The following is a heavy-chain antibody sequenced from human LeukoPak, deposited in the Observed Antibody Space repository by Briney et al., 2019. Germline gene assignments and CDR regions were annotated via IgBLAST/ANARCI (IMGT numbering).Heavy chain of an antibody. CDR2: INPSGGST. J-gene: IGHJ4*02. V-gene: IGHV1-46*01. CDR1: GYTVTSYY. Sequence: ASVKVSCKASGYTVTSYYMHWVRQAPGQGLEWMGIINPSGGSTSYAQKFQGRVTMTRDTSTSTVYMELSSLRSEDTAVYYCASSKPHADDYGDYVEDYWGQGTLVTVSS. D-gene: IGHD4-17*01. CDR3: ASSKPHADDYGDYVEDY.